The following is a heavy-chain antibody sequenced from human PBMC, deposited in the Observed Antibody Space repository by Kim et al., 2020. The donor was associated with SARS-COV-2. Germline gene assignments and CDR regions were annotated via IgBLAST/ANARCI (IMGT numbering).Heavy chain of an antibody. D-gene: IGHD3-10*01. CDR2: IYYSGST. CDR3: ARGYGSGSRYVMAG. CDR1: GGSISSGGYS. J-gene: IGHJ6*02. Sequence: SETLSLTCAVSGGSISSGGYSWSCIRQPPGKGLEWIGNIYYSGSTYYNPSLKIRVTISVDRSKNQFSLKLSSVTAADTAVYYCARGYGSGSRYVMAGWG. V-gene: IGHV4-30-2*01.